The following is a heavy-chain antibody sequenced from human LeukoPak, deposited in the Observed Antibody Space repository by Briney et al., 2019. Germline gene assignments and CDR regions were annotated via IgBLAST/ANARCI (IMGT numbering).Heavy chain of an antibody. CDR1: GGSFSGYY. D-gene: IGHD2-2*01. J-gene: IGHJ4*02. Sequence: PSGTLSLTCAVYGGSFSGYYWSWIRQPPGKGLEWIGEINHSGSTNYNPSLKSRVTISVDTSKNQFSLKLSSVTAADTAVYYCARGVWVVPAAPTGPTHYFDYWGQGTLVTVSS. CDR2: INHSGST. V-gene: IGHV4-34*01. CDR3: ARGVWVVPAAPTGPTHYFDY.